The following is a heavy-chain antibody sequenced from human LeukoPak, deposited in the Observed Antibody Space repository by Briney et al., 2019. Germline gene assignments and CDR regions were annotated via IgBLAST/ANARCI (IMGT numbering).Heavy chain of an antibody. CDR3: AKARGYDVFNWLDS. CDR2: ISAGGGNN. V-gene: IGHV3-23*01. J-gene: IGHJ5*01. CDR1: GFTLSSFA. Sequence: PGGSLRLSCAASGFTLSSFAMSWVRQAPGKGLEWVSAISAGGGNNYYADSAKGRFTISRDNSKNTVFLQMNSLRAEDTAVFYCAKARGYDVFNWLDSWGQGALVTVSS. D-gene: IGHD5-12*01.